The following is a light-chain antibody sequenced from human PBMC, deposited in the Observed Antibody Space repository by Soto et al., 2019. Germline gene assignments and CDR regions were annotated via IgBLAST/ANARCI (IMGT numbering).Light chain of an antibody. CDR1: QGISSY. V-gene: IGKV1-9*01. CDR3: QQLNSYPLFT. Sequence: DIQLTQSPSFLSASVGDRDTITCRASQGISSYLAWYQQKPGKAPKLLIYAASTLQSGVPSRFSGSGSGTEFTLTISSLRPEDFATYYCQQLNSYPLFTFGPGTKVDIK. CDR2: AAS. J-gene: IGKJ3*01.